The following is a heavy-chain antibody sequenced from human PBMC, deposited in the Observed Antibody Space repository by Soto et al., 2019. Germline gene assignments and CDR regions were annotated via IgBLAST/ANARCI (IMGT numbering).Heavy chain of an antibody. D-gene: IGHD6-6*01. V-gene: IGHV4-59*08. CDR3: ARHHALDFRQLETYYYYYMDV. CDR1: GGSISSYY. CDR2: IYYSGST. Sequence: PSETLSLTCTVSGGSISSYYWSWIRQPPGKGLEWIGYIYYSGSTNYNPSLKSRVTISVDTSKNQFSLKLSSVTAADTAVYYCARHHALDFRQLETYYYYYMDVWGKGTTVTVSS. J-gene: IGHJ6*03.